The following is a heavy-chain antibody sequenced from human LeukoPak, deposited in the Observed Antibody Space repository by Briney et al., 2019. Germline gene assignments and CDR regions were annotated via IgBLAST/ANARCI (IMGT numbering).Heavy chain of an antibody. CDR2: MSGSGISSSGSSI. V-gene: IGHV3-48*03. D-gene: IGHD3-16*01. CDR1: GFTVSNYE. J-gene: IGHJ4*02. CDR3: ARDRAADLREEALFGGAPFDS. Sequence: PGGSLRLSWAASGFTVSNYEMNWVRQAPGKGLGWVSAMSGSGISSSGSSIYYADSVKGRFTISRDDAKNSLYLQMDSLRADDTAVYYCARDRAADLREEALFGGAPFDSWGQGTLVTVSS.